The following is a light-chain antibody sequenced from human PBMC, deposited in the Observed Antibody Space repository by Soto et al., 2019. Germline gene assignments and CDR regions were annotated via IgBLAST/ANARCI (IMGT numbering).Light chain of an antibody. J-gene: IGKJ1*01. Sequence: TQYPATLSVSPGERATLSCWASQSVATNLAWYQQRPGQAPRLLIYVASKMAIGLPARFSGSGYATELTITITSMPYEDFVVYYCQQYNNWPQTFGQGTKVDIK. CDR3: QQYNNWPQT. CDR1: QSVATN. CDR2: VAS. V-gene: IGKV3-15*01.